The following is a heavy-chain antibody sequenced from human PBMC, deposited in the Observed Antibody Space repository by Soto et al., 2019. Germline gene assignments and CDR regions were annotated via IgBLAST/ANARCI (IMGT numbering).Heavy chain of an antibody. J-gene: IGHJ4*02. D-gene: IGHD4-17*01. Sequence: EVQLLESGGGLVQPGGSLRLSCAASGFTFSSYAMSWVRQAPGKGLEWVSAISGSGGSTYYADSVKGRFTISRDNSKNTLYLQMNSLRAEDTAVYYCAKRQCYGDYGRTGFDYWGQGTLVTVSS. CDR3: AKRQCYGDYGRTGFDY. CDR1: GFTFSSYA. V-gene: IGHV3-23*01. CDR2: ISGSGGST.